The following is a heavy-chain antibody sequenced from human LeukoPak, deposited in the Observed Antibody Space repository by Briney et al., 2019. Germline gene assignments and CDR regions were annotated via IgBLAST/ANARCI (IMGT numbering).Heavy chain of an antibody. CDR1: GGSINSSSYY. CDR2: IYYSGST. D-gene: IGHD3-3*01. J-gene: IGHJ6*03. CDR3: ARIRFLEWLLLNYYYYMDV. Sequence: SETLSLTCTVSGGSINSSSYYWGWIRQPPGKGLEWIGSIYYSGSTYYNPSLKSRVTISVDTSKNQFSLKLSSVTAADTAVYYCARIRFLEWLLLNYYYYMDVWGKGTTVTVSS. V-gene: IGHV4-39*07.